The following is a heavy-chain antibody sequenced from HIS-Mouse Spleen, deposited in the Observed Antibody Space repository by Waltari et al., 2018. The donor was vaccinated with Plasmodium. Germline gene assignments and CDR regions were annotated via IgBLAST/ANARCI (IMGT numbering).Heavy chain of an antibody. Sequence: QVQLQESGPGLVKPSETLSLTCTVSGYSISSGYYWGWIRQPPGKGREWIGSIYHSGSTYYNPSLKSRVTISVDTSKNQFSLKLSSVTAADTAVYYCASSGSGSYYYWGQGTLVTVSS. J-gene: IGHJ4*02. V-gene: IGHV4-38-2*02. CDR2: IYHSGST. CDR3: ASSGSGSYYY. D-gene: IGHD3-10*01. CDR1: GYSISSGYY.